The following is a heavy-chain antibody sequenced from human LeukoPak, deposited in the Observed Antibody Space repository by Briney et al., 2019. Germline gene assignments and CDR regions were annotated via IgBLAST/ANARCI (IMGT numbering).Heavy chain of an antibody. D-gene: IGHD3-22*01. Sequence: RRSLRLSCAASGFTFSSFGMHWVRQAPGKGLEWVAVIWYDGNNKYYADSVKGRFTISRDNSKNTLYLQMNSLRAEDTAVYYCARAFTSTGYYYVEYWGQGTLVTVSS. CDR3: ARAFTSTGYYYVEY. J-gene: IGHJ4*02. CDR2: IWYDGNNK. CDR1: GFTFSSFG. V-gene: IGHV3-33*01.